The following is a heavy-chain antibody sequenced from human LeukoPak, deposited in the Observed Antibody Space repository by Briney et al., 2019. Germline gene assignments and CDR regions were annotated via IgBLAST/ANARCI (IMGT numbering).Heavy chain of an antibody. CDR3: AKEPYDDSSEEYFQH. J-gene: IGHJ1*01. CDR1: GFTFSSYA. Sequence: GSLRLSCAASGFTFSSYAMSWVRQAPGKGLEWVSVISGSGGSTYYADSVKGRFTISRDNSKNTLYLQMNSLRAEDTAVYYCAKEPYDDSSEEYFQHWGQGTLVTVSS. D-gene: IGHD3-22*01. CDR2: ISGSGGST. V-gene: IGHV3-23*01.